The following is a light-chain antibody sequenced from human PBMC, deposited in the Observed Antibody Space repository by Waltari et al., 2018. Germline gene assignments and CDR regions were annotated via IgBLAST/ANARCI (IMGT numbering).Light chain of an antibody. V-gene: IGKV1-5*03. J-gene: IGKJ2*01. CDR3: QQYNSYSLT. Sequence: DIQMTQSPSTLSASVEDRVPITCRASQSISSWLAWYQQKPGKAPKLLIYKASSLESGVPSRFSGSGSGTEFTRTISSLQPDDFATYYCQQYNSYSLTFGQGTKLEIK. CDR1: QSISSW. CDR2: KAS.